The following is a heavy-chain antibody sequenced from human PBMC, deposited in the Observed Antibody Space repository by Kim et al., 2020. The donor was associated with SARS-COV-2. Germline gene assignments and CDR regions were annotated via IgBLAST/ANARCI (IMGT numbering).Heavy chain of an antibody. D-gene: IGHD7-27*01. CDR2: FDPEDGET. Sequence: ASVKVSCKVSGYTLTELSMHWVRQAPGKGLEWMGGFDPEDGETIYAQKFQGRVTMTEDTSTDTAYMELSSLRSEDTAVYYCATDLTGATGRWFDPWGQGTLVTVSS. CDR1: GYTLTELS. V-gene: IGHV1-24*01. J-gene: IGHJ5*02. CDR3: ATDLTGATGRWFDP.